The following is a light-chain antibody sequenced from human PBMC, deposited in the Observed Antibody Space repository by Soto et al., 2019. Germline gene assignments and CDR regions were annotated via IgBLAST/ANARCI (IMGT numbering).Light chain of an antibody. CDR2: TTN. CDR3: AAWDDSLNGHV. J-gene: IGLJ1*01. Sequence: QSVLTQPHSASGTPGQRDTISCSGSSSNIGTSSVHWFQQLPGTAPKLLISTTNQRPSGVPERFSGSKSGTSASLANSGLQSEDEADYYCAAWDDSLNGHVFGTGTKVTVL. V-gene: IGLV1-44*01. CDR1: SSNIGTSS.